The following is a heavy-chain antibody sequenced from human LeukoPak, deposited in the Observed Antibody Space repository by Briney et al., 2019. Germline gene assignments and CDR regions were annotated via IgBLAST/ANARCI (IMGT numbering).Heavy chain of an antibody. V-gene: IGHV5-51*01. CDR2: IYPGASDT. D-gene: IGHD3-3*01. J-gene: IGHJ4*02. CDR3: ARQNDFRLDY. Sequence: GAALQISCQGAGSTFSRYWIGGGRQLPGKGVEWMGIIYPGASDTRYSPSLQGQVTISVDTSIGTAYLQWSSLKASDTAIYYCARQNDFRLDYWGQGTLVTVSS. CDR1: GSTFSRYW.